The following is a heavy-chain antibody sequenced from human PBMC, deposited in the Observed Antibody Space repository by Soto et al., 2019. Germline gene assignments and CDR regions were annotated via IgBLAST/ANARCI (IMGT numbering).Heavy chain of an antibody. CDR1: GFTFSSYA. J-gene: IGHJ6*02. Sequence: PGGSLRLSCAASGFTFSSYAMHWVRQAPGKGLEWVAVISYDGSNKYYADSVKGRFTISRDNSKNTLYLQMNSLRAEDTAVYYWAKGGFSYGYPRINYYYGMDVWGQGTTVTVSS. V-gene: IGHV3-30-3*01. CDR2: ISYDGSNK. D-gene: IGHD5-18*01. CDR3: AKGGFSYGYPRINYYYGMDV.